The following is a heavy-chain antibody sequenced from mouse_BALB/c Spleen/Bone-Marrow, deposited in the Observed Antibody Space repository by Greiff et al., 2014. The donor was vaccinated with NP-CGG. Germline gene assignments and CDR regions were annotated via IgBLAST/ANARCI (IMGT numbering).Heavy chain of an antibody. Sequence: VQLVESGGDLVKPGGSLKLSCAASGFTFSSYGMSWVRQTPDKRLEWVATISSSGSHTYYPDSVKGRFTISRDNAKNTLYLQMSSLKSEDTAIYYCARRGYDNSYWYFGVWGAGTTVTVSS. CDR2: ISSSGSHT. CDR3: ARRGYDNSYWYFGV. D-gene: IGHD2-10*02. J-gene: IGHJ1*01. V-gene: IGHV5-6*02. CDR1: GFTFSSYG.